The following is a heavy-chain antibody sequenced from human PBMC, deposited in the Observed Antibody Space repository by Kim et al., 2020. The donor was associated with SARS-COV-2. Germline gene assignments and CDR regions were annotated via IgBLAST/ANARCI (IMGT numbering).Heavy chain of an antibody. D-gene: IGHD3-3*01. CDR2: IYPGDSDT. CDR3: ARLWNGDGYNHNWYFDL. CDR1: GYSFTSYW. V-gene: IGHV5-51*01. Sequence: GESLQISCKGSGYSFTSYWIGWVRQMPGKGLEWMGIIYPGDSDTRYSPSFQGQVTISADKSISTAYLQWSSLKASDTAMYYCARLWNGDGYNHNWYFDLWGRGTLVTVSS. J-gene: IGHJ2*01.